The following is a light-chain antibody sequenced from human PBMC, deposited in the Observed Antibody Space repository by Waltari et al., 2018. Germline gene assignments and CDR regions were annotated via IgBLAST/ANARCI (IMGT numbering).Light chain of an antibody. CDR3: QGWDSTSDHRV. CDR1: DIGSKS. Sequence: SYVLTQPPSLSVAPGKTARITCGGNDIGSKSVHWYQQGPGQAPVLVVYDESGRPSGIPGRLPGSNSGNAVTLTSSGVEAGDEAGYYCQGWDSTSDHRVFGGGTKLTVL. J-gene: IGLJ3*02. CDR2: DES. V-gene: IGLV3-21*01.